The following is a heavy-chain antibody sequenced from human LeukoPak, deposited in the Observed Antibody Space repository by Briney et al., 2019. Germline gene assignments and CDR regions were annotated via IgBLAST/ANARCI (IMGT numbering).Heavy chain of an antibody. Sequence: GGSLRLSCAASGFTFSSYGMHWVRQAPGKGLEWVAFIRYDGGNKYYADSVKGRFTISRDNSKNTLSLQMNSLRAEDTAVYYCAKDPGVVPAHYFDYWGQGTLVTVSS. CDR2: IRYDGGNK. V-gene: IGHV3-30*02. D-gene: IGHD2-2*01. CDR1: GFTFSSYG. CDR3: AKDPGVVPAHYFDY. J-gene: IGHJ4*02.